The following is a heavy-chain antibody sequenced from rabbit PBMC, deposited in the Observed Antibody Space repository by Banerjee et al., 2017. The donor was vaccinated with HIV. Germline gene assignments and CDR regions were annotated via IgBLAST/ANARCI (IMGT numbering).Heavy chain of an antibody. V-gene: IGHV1S40*01. CDR1: GFSFSYY. D-gene: IGHD2-1*01. Sequence: QSLEESGGDLVKPGASLTLTCTASGFSFSYYVSWVRQAPGKGLEWIGRIYTGGSGSTYYASWAKGRFTISKTSSTTVTLQMTSLTAADTASYFCARDDYGDTDYFNLWGQGTLV. CDR3: ARDDYGDTDYFNL. CDR2: IYTGGSGST. J-gene: IGHJ4*01.